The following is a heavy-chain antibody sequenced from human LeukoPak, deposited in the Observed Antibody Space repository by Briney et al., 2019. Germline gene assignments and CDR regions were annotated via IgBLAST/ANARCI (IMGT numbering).Heavy chain of an antibody. V-gene: IGHV3-53*05. CDR2: IYSGGST. CDR1: GFTVSSNY. J-gene: IGHJ4*02. Sequence: QPGGSLRLSCAASGFTVSSNYMSWVRQAPGKGLEWVSVIYSGGSTYYADSVKGRFTISRDNSKNTLYLQMNSLRAEDTTVYYCARGRTYFDFWTGYYLFGDYWGQGTLVTVSS. CDR3: ARGRTYFDFWTGYYLFGDY. D-gene: IGHD3-3*01.